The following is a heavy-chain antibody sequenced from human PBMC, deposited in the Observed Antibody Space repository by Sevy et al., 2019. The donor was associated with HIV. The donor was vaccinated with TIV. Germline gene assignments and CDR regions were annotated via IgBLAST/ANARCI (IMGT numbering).Heavy chain of an antibody. CDR1: GFKFDDYA. CDR3: AKGDTSSWFPFFDF. Sequence: GGSLRLSCAASGFKFDDYAMHWVRQAPVKGLEWVSGISWNGDTISYADSVKGRFIISRDNAKNSLYLQMDSLRAEDTALYYCAKGDTSSWFPFFDFWGQGTLVTVSS. CDR2: ISWNGDTI. V-gene: IGHV3-9*01. D-gene: IGHD6-13*01. J-gene: IGHJ4*02.